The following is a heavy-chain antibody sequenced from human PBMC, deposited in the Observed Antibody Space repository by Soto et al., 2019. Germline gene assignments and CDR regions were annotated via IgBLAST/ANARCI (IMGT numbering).Heavy chain of an antibody. CDR3: ARVASDYINSVDH. D-gene: IGHD4-4*01. CDR2: IGGSGGNT. Sequence: EVQLLESGGGLVQPGASLRLSCAASGFIFNAYAMTWVRQAPGKGPEWVSAIGGSGGNTYYAASVKGRFTISRDNSKDTVNLEMNRLRVDDTAVYFCARVASDYINSVDHWGQGILVTVSS. J-gene: IGHJ4*02. CDR1: GFIFNAYA. V-gene: IGHV3-23*01.